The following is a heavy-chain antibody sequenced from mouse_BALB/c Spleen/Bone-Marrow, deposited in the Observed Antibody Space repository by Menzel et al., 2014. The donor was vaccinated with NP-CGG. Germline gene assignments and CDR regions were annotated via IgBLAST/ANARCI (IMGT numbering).Heavy chain of an antibody. V-gene: IGHV1-39*01. Sequence: EVQLQQSGPELEKPGASVKISCEASGYSFAGYNMNWVKQNNGKSLEWIGNIDPYYGDVNYNQKFKDKATLTVDKSSSTAYMQLKSLTSEDSAVYYCARSGALYGNPLAFWGQGTLVTVSA. J-gene: IGHJ3*01. D-gene: IGHD2-1*01. CDR2: IDPYYGDV. CDR3: ARSGALYGNPLAF. CDR1: GYSFAGYN.